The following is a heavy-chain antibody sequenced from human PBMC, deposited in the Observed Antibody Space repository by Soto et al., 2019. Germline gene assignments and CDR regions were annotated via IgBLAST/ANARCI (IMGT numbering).Heavy chain of an antibody. D-gene: IGHD2-21*01. CDR3: ARGNRWCDAFDI. V-gene: IGHV4-34*01. Sequence: QVQLQQWGAGLLKPSETLSLTCAVYGGSFSGYYWSWIRQPPGKGLEWIGEINHSGSTNYNPSLKSRVTISVDTSKNQFSLKLSSVTAADTAVYYCARGNRWCDAFDIWGQGTMVTVSS. J-gene: IGHJ3*02. CDR2: INHSGST. CDR1: GGSFSGYY.